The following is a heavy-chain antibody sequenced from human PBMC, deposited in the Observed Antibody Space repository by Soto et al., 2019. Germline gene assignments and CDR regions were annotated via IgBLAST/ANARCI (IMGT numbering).Heavy chain of an antibody. J-gene: IGHJ4*02. CDR3: ASLHSSGWYYFDY. V-gene: IGHV4-34*01. Sequence: ETLSLTWAVDGGCLSGYYWGWIRQPPGKGLEWIGEINHSGSTNYNPSLKSRVTISVDTSKTQFSLKLSSVTAADTAVYYCASLHSSGWYYFDYWGQGTLVTVSS. CDR2: INHSGST. D-gene: IGHD6-19*01. CDR1: GGCLSGYY.